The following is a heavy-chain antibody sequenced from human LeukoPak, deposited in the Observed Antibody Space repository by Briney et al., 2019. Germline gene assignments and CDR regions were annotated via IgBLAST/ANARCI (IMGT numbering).Heavy chain of an antibody. CDR1: GFTFSNYG. V-gene: IGHV3-48*02. J-gene: IGHJ4*02. CDR2: ISGSSSAI. CDR3: ARGFAINYYDSSGYLH. D-gene: IGHD3-22*01. Sequence: GGSLRLSCAASGFTFSNYGMNWVRQAPGKGLEWVSYISGSSSAIYYADSVKGRFTISRDNAKNSLYLQMNSLRDEDTAVYYCARGFAINYYDSSGYLHWGQGTLVTVSS.